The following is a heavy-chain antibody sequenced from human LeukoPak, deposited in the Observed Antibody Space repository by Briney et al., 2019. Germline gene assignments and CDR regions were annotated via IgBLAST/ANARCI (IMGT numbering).Heavy chain of an antibody. V-gene: IGHV4-59*01. CDR2: IYYSGST. Sequence: PSETLSLTCTVSGGSISSYYWSWIRQPPGKGLVWIGYIYYSGSTNYNPSLKSRVTISVDTSKNQFSLKLSSVTAADTAVYYCARDGGSYYFDYWGQGTLVTVSS. D-gene: IGHD1-26*01. CDR1: GGSISSYY. J-gene: IGHJ4*02. CDR3: ARDGGSYYFDY.